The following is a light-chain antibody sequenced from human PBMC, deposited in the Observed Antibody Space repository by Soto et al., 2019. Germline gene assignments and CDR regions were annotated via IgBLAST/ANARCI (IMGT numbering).Light chain of an antibody. J-gene: IGKJ2*01. CDR3: QQSYSTLPYT. CDR1: QTISSY. CDR2: AAS. V-gene: IGKV1-39*01. Sequence: DIQMTQSPSSLSASVGDRVTITCRASQTISSYLNWYQQKPGRAPRLLIYAASSLQSGVPSRFSGSGSGTDFTLTIGSLQPEDFATYYCQQSYSTLPYTFGQGTKLEIK.